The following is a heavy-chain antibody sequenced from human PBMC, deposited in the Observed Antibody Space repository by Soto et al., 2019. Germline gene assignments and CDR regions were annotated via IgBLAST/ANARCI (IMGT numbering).Heavy chain of an antibody. V-gene: IGHV3-15*07. CDR1: GFTFSNAW. D-gene: IGHD1-1*01. CDR2: IKSKTDGGTT. Sequence: GGSLRLSCAASGFTFSNAWMNWVRQAPGKGLEWVGRIKSKTDGGTTDYAAPVKGRFTISRDDSKNTLYLQMNSLKTEDTAVYYCTTETRNWNDQNFYYYYGMDVWGQGTTVTVSS. CDR3: TTETRNWNDQNFYYYYGMDV. J-gene: IGHJ6*02.